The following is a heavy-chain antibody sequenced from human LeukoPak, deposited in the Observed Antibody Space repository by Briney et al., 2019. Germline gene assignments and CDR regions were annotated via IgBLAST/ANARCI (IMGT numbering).Heavy chain of an antibody. Sequence: ASVKVSCKPSGYTFDSYGITWVRQAPGQGLEWLGWTTAYNGETYYAQNLQGRVTLTTEKVTSTAYMELRSLRSDDTAVYYCARGGATTAIDYWGQGTLVTVSS. V-gene: IGHV1-18*01. CDR2: TTAYNGET. CDR3: ARGGATTAIDY. D-gene: IGHD5-12*01. CDR1: GYTFDSYG. J-gene: IGHJ4*02.